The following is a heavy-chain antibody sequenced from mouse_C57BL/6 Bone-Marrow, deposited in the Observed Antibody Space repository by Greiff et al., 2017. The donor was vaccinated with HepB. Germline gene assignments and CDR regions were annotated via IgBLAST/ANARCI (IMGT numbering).Heavy chain of an antibody. V-gene: IGHV3-6*01. D-gene: IGHD1-1*01. CDR3: ARGTTVVLSPYAMDY. Sequence: ESGPGLVKPSQSLSLTCSVTGYSITSGYYWNWIRQFPGNKLEWMGYISYDGSNTSNPSLKNRISITRDTSKNPFFLKLNSVTTEDTATYYCARGTTVVLSPYAMDYWGQGTSVTVSS. J-gene: IGHJ4*01. CDR1: GYSITSGYY. CDR2: ISYDGSN.